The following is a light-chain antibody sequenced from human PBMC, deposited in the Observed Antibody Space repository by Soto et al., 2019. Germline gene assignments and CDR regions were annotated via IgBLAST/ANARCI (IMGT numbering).Light chain of an antibody. J-gene: IGKJ4*01. V-gene: IGKV1-39*01. CDR1: QSISIY. Sequence: DIQMTQSPSSLSASVGDRVTITCRASQSISIYLNWYQQKPGKAPKLLIYTASTLQSGVPSRFSGSGSGTEFTLTITSLQPEDFAAYYCQQLYSYPLTFGGGTKVDIK. CDR2: TAS. CDR3: QQLYSYPLT.